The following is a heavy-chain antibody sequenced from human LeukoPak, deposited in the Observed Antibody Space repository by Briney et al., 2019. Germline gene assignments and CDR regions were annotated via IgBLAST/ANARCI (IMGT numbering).Heavy chain of an antibody. D-gene: IGHD6-19*01. Sequence: SETLSLTCSVSGGSISSDYWSWIRQPPGRGLEWIGFIYYSGSTNYNPSLKSRVTISVDTSKNQFSLKLSSVTAADTAVYYCARTWSSSGWYSFDFWGQGTLVTASS. CDR2: IYYSGST. J-gene: IGHJ4*02. CDR1: GGSISSDY. CDR3: ARTWSSSGWYSFDF. V-gene: IGHV4-59*08.